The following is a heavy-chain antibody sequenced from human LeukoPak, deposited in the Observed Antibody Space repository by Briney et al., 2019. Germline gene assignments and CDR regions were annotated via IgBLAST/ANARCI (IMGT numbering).Heavy chain of an antibody. J-gene: IGHJ5*02. CDR3: ARARARMAAAGTNWFDP. D-gene: IGHD6-13*01. CDR1: GDTFTSYD. V-gene: IGHV1-8*01. Sequence: VSSGKVSCKASGDTFTSYDINWVRQATGQGLEWMGWMNPNSGNTGYAQKFQGRVTMTRNTSISTAYMELSSLRSEDTAVYCCARARARMAAAGTNWFDPCGQGTLVTVSS. CDR2: MNPNSGNT.